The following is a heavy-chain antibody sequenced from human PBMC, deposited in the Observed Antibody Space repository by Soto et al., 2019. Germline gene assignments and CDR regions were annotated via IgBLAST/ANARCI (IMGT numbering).Heavy chain of an antibody. CDR1: GFSLSTSGVG. D-gene: IGHD4-17*01. J-gene: IGHJ6*02. CDR3: AQTTVTIRGFYYYYYGMDV. CDR2: IYWDDDK. Sequence: QITLKESGPTLVKPTQTLTLTCTFSGFSLSTSGVGVGWIRQPPGKALEWLALIYWDDDKRYSPSLKSRLTIPKDTSKNLLVLTMTNIDPVDTATYYCAQTTVTIRGFYYYYYGMDVWGQGTTVTVSS. V-gene: IGHV2-5*02.